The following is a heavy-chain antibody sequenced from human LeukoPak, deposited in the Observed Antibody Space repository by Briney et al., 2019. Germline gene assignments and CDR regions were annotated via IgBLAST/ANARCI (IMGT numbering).Heavy chain of an antibody. J-gene: IGHJ4*02. V-gene: IGHV3-23*01. Sequence: GGSLRLSCAASGFTFSSYAMSWVRQAPGKGLEWVSAISGSGGRTYYADSVKGRFTISRDNSKNTLYLQMDSLRADDTALYYCATLTGPRAFDYWGQGTLVTVSS. CDR1: GFTFSSYA. CDR2: ISGSGGRT. D-gene: IGHD1-20*01. CDR3: ATLTGPRAFDY.